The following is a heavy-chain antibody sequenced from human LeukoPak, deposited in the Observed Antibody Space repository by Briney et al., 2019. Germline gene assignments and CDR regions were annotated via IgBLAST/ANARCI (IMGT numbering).Heavy chain of an antibody. CDR2: IRGHNGNV. CDR3: AREDCRETFCYGVDY. J-gene: IGHJ4*02. D-gene: IGHD2-21*01. CDR1: GYIFNRFV. Sequence: ASVTVSYKASGYIFNRFVITWVRQAPGQGLEWMGWIRGHNGNVNYAQKFQGRVTMTTDTSTSTAYLELRSLGSDDTAVYYCAREDCRETFCYGVDYWGQGTLVTVSS. V-gene: IGHV1-18*01.